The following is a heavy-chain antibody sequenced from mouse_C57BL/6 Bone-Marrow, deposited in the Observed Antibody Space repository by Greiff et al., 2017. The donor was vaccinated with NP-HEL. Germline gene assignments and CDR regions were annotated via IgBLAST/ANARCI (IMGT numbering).Heavy chain of an antibody. Sequence: DVHLVESGGDLVKPGGSLKLSCAASGFTFSSYGMSWVRQTPDKRLEWVATISSGGSYTYYPDSVKGRFTISRDNAKNTLYLQMSRLKSEDTAMYYCARHTFAYWGQGTLVTVSA. CDR2: ISSGGSYT. J-gene: IGHJ3*01. V-gene: IGHV5-6*01. CDR1: GFTFSSYG. CDR3: ARHTFAY.